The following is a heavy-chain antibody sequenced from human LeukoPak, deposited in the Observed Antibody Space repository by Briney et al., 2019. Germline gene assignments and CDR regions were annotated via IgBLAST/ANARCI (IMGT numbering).Heavy chain of an antibody. CDR2: IKRKTVGGTT. CDR1: GITSRNAW. J-gene: IGHJ4*02. D-gene: IGHD3-22*01. Sequence: GGSPRPSSAASGITSRNAWMSWVARAPGNGLEWFGRIKRKTVGGTTEYAASVKGRYTISRDDSKNTPYLQMNSLRTEDTAVYYCTTVRDYYDSSGYYFPYYFDYWGQGTLVTVSS. CDR3: TTVRDYYDSSGYYFPYYFDY. V-gene: IGHV3-15*01.